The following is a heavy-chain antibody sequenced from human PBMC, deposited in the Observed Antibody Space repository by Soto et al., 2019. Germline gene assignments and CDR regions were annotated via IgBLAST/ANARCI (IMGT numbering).Heavy chain of an antibody. V-gene: IGHV3-7*01. J-gene: IGHJ4*02. CDR3: ARGLYYYDSSGYWGY. CDR2: MNQDGSEK. Sequence: GGSLRLSCAASGFTFSSYWMSWVRQAPGKGLEWVANMNQDGSEKYYVDSMKGRFTISRDNAKNSLYLQMNSLRDEDTAVYYCARGLYYYDSSGYWGYWGQGTLVTVSS. D-gene: IGHD3-22*01. CDR1: GFTFSSYW.